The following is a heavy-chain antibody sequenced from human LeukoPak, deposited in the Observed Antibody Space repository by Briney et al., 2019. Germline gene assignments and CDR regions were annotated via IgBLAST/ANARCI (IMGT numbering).Heavy chain of an antibody. CDR2: ISYDGSNK. Sequence: PGGSLRLSCAAPGFTFSSYGMHWVRQATGKGREWVEFISYDGSNKYYADSVKGRFTISRDNSKNTLNLQMNSLRVEDTAVYYCAPEGDGYILFDYWGQGTLVTVSS. V-gene: IGHV3-30*03. CDR1: GFTFSSYG. J-gene: IGHJ4*02. CDR3: APEGDGYILFDY. D-gene: IGHD5-24*01.